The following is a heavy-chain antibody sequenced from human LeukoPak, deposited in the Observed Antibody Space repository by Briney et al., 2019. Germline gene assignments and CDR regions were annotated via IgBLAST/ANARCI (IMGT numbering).Heavy chain of an antibody. CDR3: ARDSRYYDILTTLRPLTYFDY. CDR2: ISSSSSYI. J-gene: IGHJ4*02. V-gene: IGHV3-21*01. D-gene: IGHD3-9*01. CDR1: GFTFSSYS. Sequence: GGSLRLSCAASGFTFSSYSMNWVRQAPGKGLEWVSSISSSSSYIYYADSVKGRFTISRDNAKNSLYLQMNSLRAEDTAVYYCARDSRYYDILTTLRPLTYFDYWGQGTLVTVSS.